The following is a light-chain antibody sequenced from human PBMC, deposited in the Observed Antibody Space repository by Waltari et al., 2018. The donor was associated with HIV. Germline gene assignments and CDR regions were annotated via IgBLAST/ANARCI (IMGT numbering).Light chain of an antibody. CDR3: CSFAASSTLL. CDR2: EVS. J-gene: IGLJ2*01. Sequence: QSALTQPASVSGSPGQSITISCTGTTSDVGTYDFVSWYQHHPGKAPKLIIVEVSERPSGVSDRFSGSKSGNTASLTISGLQADDEADYYCCSFAASSTLLFGGGTRLTVL. V-gene: IGLV2-23*02. CDR1: TSDVGTYDF.